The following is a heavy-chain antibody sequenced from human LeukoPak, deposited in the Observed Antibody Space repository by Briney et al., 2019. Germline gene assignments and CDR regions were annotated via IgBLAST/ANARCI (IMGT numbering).Heavy chain of an antibody. CDR1: GFPLSSYA. CDR3: AKDRYGSGSFYYFDY. D-gene: IGHD3-10*01. Sequence: PGGSLRLSCAASGFPLSSYAMSWVRQAPGKGLEWVSAISGSGGSTYYADSVKGRFTISRDNSKNTLYLQMNSLRAEDTAVYYCAKDRYGSGSFYYFDYWGQGTLVTVSS. V-gene: IGHV3-23*01. J-gene: IGHJ4*02. CDR2: ISGSGGST.